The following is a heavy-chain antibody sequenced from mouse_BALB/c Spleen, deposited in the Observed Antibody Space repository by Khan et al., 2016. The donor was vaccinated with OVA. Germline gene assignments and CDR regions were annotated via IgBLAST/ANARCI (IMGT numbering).Heavy chain of an antibody. D-gene: IGHD3-1*01. Sequence: EVELVESGGGLVQPGGSRKLSCAASGFTFSDYGMAWIRQGPGKGPEWITFISSLAYNFYYADTVTGRFTISRENAKNPLYQKMDSLESEDTAMYYCARGGTGGFSYWGQGTPVTVSA. V-gene: IGHV5-15*02. J-gene: IGHJ3*01. CDR2: ISSLAYNF. CDR3: ARGGTGGFSY. CDR1: GFTFSDYG.